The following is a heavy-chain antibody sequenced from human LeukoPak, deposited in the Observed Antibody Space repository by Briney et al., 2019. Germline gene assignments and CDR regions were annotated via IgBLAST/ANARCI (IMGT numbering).Heavy chain of an antibody. J-gene: IGHJ4*02. CDR3: ASSSWNYYDSSGYLKAFDY. CDR1: GFTVSSNY. D-gene: IGHD3-22*01. Sequence: PGGSLRLSCAASGFTVSSNYMSWVRQAPGKGLEWVSVIYSGGSTYYADSVKGRFTISRDNSKNALYLQMNSLRAEGTAVYYCASSSWNYYDSSGYLKAFDYWGQGTLVTVSS. CDR2: IYSGGST. V-gene: IGHV3-66*02.